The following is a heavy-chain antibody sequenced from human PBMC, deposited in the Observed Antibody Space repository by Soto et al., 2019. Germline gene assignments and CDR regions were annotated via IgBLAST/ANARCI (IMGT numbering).Heavy chain of an antibody. CDR3: ERRVYYDHNNWFDP. J-gene: IGHJ5*02. Sequence: SETLSLTCAVYGGSFSGYYWSWIRQPPGKGLEWIGEINHSGSTNYNPSLKSRVTISVDTSKNQFSLKLSSVTAADTAVYYCERRVYYDHNNWFDPWGQGTLVT. D-gene: IGHD3-3*01. V-gene: IGHV4-34*01. CDR2: INHSGST. CDR1: GGSFSGYY.